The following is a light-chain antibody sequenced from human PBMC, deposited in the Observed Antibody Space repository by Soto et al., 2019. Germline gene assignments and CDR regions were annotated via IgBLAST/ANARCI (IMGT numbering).Light chain of an antibody. J-gene: IGLJ1*01. CDR1: SSDSDAYDY. Sequence: QSALTQPASLSGSPGQSITISCTGTSSDSDAYDYVSWFQHHPGKALNLMIPEVNYRPSGDSNRFSTSKSGNTAYLTISGLQVEDEAEYICFSFISTSTHVFGTGTTVTVL. CDR2: EVN. CDR3: FSFISTSTHV. V-gene: IGLV2-14*01.